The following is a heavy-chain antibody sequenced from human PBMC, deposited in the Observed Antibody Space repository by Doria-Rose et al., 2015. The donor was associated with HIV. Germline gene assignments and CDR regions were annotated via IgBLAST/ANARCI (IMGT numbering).Heavy chain of an antibody. D-gene: IGHD6-13*01. CDR3: ARIKSSRWYHKYYFDF. CDR2: IFSDDER. Sequence: SGPVLVKPTETLTLTCTVSGVSLSSPGMGVSWIRQPPGKALEWLANIFSDDERSYNTSLKSRLTISRATSKSKLVLTMTDMDPVDTATYYCARIKSSRWYHKYYFDFWGQGTLVIVSA. V-gene: IGHV2-26*01. J-gene: IGHJ4*02. CDR1: GVSLSSPGMG.